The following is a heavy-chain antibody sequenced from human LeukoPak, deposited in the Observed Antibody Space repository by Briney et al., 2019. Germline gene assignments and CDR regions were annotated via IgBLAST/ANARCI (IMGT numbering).Heavy chain of an antibody. V-gene: IGHV3-66*03. CDR2: IYSDNT. Sequence: GGSLRLSCTVSGFTVSSNSMSWVRQAPGKGLEWVSFIYSDNTHYSDSVKGRFTISRDNSKNTLYLQMNSLRAEDTAVYYCARDPPDNDYSNSGWFDPWGQGTLVTVSS. CDR3: ARDPPDNDYSNSGWFDP. J-gene: IGHJ5*02. CDR1: GFTVSSNS. D-gene: IGHD4-11*01.